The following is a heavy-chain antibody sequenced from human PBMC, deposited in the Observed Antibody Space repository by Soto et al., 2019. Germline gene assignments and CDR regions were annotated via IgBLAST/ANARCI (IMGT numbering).Heavy chain of an antibody. J-gene: IGHJ4*02. CDR1: GFTFSSYA. CDR2: MSGSGGST. CDR3: AKDPGYSYGSSLGTIQFDY. D-gene: IGHD5-18*01. V-gene: IGHV3-23*01. Sequence: EVQLLEAGGVLVQPGGSLRLSCAASGFTFSSYAMSWVRQAPGKGLEWVSAMSGSGGSTYYADSVKGRFTISRDNSKNTLYLQMNSLRAEDTDVYYCAKDPGYSYGSSLGTIQFDYWGQGTLVTVSS.